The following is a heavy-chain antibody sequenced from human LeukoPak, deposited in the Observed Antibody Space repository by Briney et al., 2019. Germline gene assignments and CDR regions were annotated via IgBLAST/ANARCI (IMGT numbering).Heavy chain of an antibody. J-gene: IGHJ6*03. Sequence: GASVKVSCKASGGTFSSYDISWVRQAPGQGLEWMGWISAYNGNTNYAQKLQGRVTMTTDTSTSTAYMELRSLRSDDTAVYYCARGILAAAGNYYYYYMDVWGKGTTVTISS. CDR3: ARGILAAAGNYYYYYMDV. CDR2: ISAYNGNT. D-gene: IGHD6-13*01. V-gene: IGHV1-18*01. CDR1: GGTFSSYD.